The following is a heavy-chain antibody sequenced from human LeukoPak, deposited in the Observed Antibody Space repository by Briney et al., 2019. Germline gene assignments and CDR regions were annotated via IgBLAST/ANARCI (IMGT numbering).Heavy chain of an antibody. J-gene: IGHJ4*02. Sequence: GGSLRLSCAAYGFTFSTYTMNWVRQAPGKGLEWVSSISSIGSTIYYADSVKGRFTISRDNAKNSLYLQMNSLRVEDTAVYYCARDLGATIFDFDYWGQGTLVNVSS. V-gene: IGHV3-48*01. D-gene: IGHD1-26*01. CDR2: ISSIGSTI. CDR1: GFTFSTYT. CDR3: ARDLGATIFDFDY.